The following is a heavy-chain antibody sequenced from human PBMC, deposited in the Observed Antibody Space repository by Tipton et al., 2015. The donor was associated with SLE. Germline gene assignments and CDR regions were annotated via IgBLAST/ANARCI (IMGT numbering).Heavy chain of an antibody. CDR1: GGSLSSHY. CDR3: ARDNYYGAGSSSRWFDP. D-gene: IGHD3-10*01. CDR2: IYYSGST. J-gene: IGHJ5*02. V-gene: IGHV4-59*11. Sequence: TLSLTCTVSGGSLSSHYWSWIRQPPGKGLEWIGYIYYSGSTNYNPSLKSRVTISVDTSKNQFSLKLSSVTAADTAVYYCARDNYYGAGSSSRWFDPWGQGTLVTVSS.